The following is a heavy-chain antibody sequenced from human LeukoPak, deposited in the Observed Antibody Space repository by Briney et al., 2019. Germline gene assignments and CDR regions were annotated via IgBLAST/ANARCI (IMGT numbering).Heavy chain of an antibody. D-gene: IGHD3-9*01. CDR2: IYYSGST. CDR1: GGSISSYY. V-gene: IGHV4-59*01. Sequence: PSETLSLTCTVSGGSISSYYWSWIRQPPGKGLEWIGYIYYSGSTNYNPSLKRRVTISVDTSKNQFSLKLSSVTAADTAVYYCARVGYYDILTGYPVAFDIWGQGTMVTVSS. J-gene: IGHJ3*02. CDR3: ARVGYYDILTGYPVAFDI.